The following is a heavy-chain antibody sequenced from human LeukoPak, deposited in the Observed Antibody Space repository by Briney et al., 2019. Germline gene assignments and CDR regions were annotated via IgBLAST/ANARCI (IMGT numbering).Heavy chain of an antibody. D-gene: IGHD2-2*01. V-gene: IGHV1-46*01. J-gene: IGHJ5*02. Sequence: ASVKVSCKASGYTFTSYYMHWVRQAPGQGLEWMGIINPSGGSTSYAQKFQGRVTMTRDTSTSTVYMELSSLRSEDTAVYYCARDPGVLVVPAASPSYNWFDPWGQGTLVTVSS. CDR3: ARDPGVLVVPAASPSYNWFDP. CDR1: GYTFTSYY. CDR2: INPSGGST.